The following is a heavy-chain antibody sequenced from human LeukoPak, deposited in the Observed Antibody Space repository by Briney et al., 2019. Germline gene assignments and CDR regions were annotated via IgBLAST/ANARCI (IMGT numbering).Heavy chain of an antibody. D-gene: IGHD3-16*02. CDR3: ARDRGIMLTFGGVVAKGAHY. V-gene: IGHV4-30-4*07. CDR1: DDSISSGGYS. Sequence: SQTLSLTCAVSDDSISSGGYSWSWIRQPPGKGLEWIGYIYDSGSTYYNPSLKSRLTISIDMSKNQFSLKLSSVTAADTALYYCARDRGIMLTFGGVVAKGAHYXXXGTLVTVSX. J-gene: IGHJ4*02. CDR2: IYDSGST.